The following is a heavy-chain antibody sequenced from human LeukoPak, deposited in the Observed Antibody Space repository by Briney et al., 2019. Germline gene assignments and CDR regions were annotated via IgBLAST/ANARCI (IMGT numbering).Heavy chain of an antibody. CDR1: GGSISSYY. J-gene: IGHJ4*02. D-gene: IGHD4-23*01. Sequence: SETLSLTCTVSGGSISSYYWSWIRQPPGKGLEWIGYIYYSGSTNYNPSLKSRVTISVDTSKNQFSLKLTSVTAADTAVYYCARGMATVVVRSFDYWGQGTLVTVSS. CDR2: IYYSGST. CDR3: ARGMATVVVRSFDY. V-gene: IGHV4-59*01.